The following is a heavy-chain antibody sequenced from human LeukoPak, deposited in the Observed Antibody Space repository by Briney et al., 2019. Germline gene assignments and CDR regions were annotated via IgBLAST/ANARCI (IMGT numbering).Heavy chain of an antibody. CDR3: ARISYSSGWSKYYFDY. D-gene: IGHD6-19*01. CDR2: INPNSGGT. J-gene: IGHJ4*02. V-gene: IGHV1-2*02. Sequence: ASVKVSCKASGYTFTGYYMHWVRQAPGQGLEWMGWINPNSGGTNYAQKFQGRVTMTRDTSISTAYMELSRLRSDDTAVYYCARISYSSGWSKYYFDYWGQGTLVTVSS. CDR1: GYTFTGYY.